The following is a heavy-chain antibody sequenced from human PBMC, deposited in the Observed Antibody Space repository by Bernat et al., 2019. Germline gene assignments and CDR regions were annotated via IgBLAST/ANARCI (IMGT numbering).Heavy chain of an antibody. CDR1: GFTFSNYW. V-gene: IGHV3-74*01. Sequence: EVQLVESGVGFVQPGGSLRLSCAASGFTFSNYWMHWVRQAPGKGLVWVLLISSDGSTTSYADSEKGRFTISGDYTKNTLFLQKISLSAEETAVYFCAREGSDTTYNWFDPWGQGTLVTVSS. J-gene: IGHJ5*02. CDR3: AREGSDTTYNWFDP. D-gene: IGHD5-18*01. CDR2: ISSDGSTT.